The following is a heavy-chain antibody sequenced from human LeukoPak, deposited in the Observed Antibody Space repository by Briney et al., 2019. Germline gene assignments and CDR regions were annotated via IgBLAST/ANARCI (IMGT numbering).Heavy chain of an antibody. V-gene: IGHV3-9*01. CDR3: AKGNDYVWGSFRFDY. CDR1: GSTFYDFS. Sequence: GRSLRLSCAASGSTFYDFSMHLGRQTPGKGPEWVSSFCWNSGSIGYADSVKGRFTISRDNAKNSLYLQMNSLRAEDTALYYCAKGNDYVWGSFRFDYWGQGTLVTVSS. D-gene: IGHD3-16*02. CDR2: FCWNSGSI. J-gene: IGHJ4*02.